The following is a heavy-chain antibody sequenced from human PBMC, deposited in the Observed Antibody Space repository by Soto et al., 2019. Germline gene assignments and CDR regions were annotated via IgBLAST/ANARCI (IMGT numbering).Heavy chain of an antibody. CDR2: IYYSGST. CDR1: GGSISSSSYY. V-gene: IGHV4-39*01. Sequence: QLQLQESGPGLVKPSETLSLTCTVSGGSISSSSYYWGWIRQPPGKGLEWIGSIYYSGSTYYNPSLKSRVTIAVDTSKNQFSLELSSVTAADTAVYYCARHPEPFYGDYGNDAFDIWVQGTMVTVSS. D-gene: IGHD4-17*01. CDR3: ARHPEPFYGDYGNDAFDI. J-gene: IGHJ3*02.